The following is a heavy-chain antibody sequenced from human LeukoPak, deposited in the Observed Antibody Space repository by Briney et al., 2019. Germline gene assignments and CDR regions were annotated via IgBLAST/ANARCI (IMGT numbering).Heavy chain of an antibody. CDR3: ARHGANYYYYYMDV. D-gene: IGHD3-16*01. CDR2: ISSSSSTI. V-gene: IGHV3-48*01. CDR1: GFTFSNYN. Sequence: PGGSLRLSCAASGFTFSNYNMNWVRQAPGKGLEWVSYISSSSSTIYYADSVKGRFTISRDNAKNSLYLQMNSLRAEDTAVYYCARHGANYYYYYMDVWGKGTTVTVSS. J-gene: IGHJ6*03.